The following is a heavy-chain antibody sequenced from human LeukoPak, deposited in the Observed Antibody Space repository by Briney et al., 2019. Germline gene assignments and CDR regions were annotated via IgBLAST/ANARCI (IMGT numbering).Heavy chain of an antibody. D-gene: IGHD6-6*01. Sequence: SDTLSLPCAVYGESFSGYYGRWIRDPPGRGLEDMGELHHSGGTNYNPSLKSRVTLSVDTSKHQFALKLSSVTAADAAVYDCASLARGGNWFDPWGQGTLVTVSS. CDR1: GESFSGYY. CDR3: ASLARGGNWFDP. J-gene: IGHJ5*02. CDR2: LHHSGGT. V-gene: IGHV4-34*01.